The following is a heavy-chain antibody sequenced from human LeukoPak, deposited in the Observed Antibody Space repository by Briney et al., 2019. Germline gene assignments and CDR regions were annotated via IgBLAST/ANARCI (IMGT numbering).Heavy chain of an antibody. D-gene: IGHD5-18*01. J-gene: IGHJ4*02. CDR3: VREARGYHYTYFDY. Sequence: GSLSLSFTASGFTLCGLDMHWVRQTTGDGLTWVAAVSAGHHAFYAGSVKGRFTVSREDAKNSLYLQMNSLRAGDTAVYYCVREARGYHYTYFDYWGQGSLVTVSS. CDR2: VSAGHHA. CDR1: GFTLCGLD. V-gene: IGHV3-13*01.